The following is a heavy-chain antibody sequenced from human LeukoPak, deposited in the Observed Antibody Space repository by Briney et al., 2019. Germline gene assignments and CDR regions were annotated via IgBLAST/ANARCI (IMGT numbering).Heavy chain of an antibody. CDR1: RFIFTSYS. J-gene: IGHJ4*02. V-gene: IGHV3-23*01. Sequence: GGSLRLSCAASRFIFTSYSIHWVRQAPGKGLEWVSAISNNGGYTYYADSVQGRFTISRDNSKSTLCLQMNSLRAEDTAVYYCAKQLGYCSDGSCYFPYWGQGTLVTVSS. CDR3: AKQLGYCSDGSCYFPY. D-gene: IGHD2-15*01. CDR2: ISNNGGYT.